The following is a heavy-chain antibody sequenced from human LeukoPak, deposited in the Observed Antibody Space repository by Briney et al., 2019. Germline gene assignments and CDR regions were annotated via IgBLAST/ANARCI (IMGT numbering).Heavy chain of an antibody. CDR1: GGSMRISHYY. CDR3: ARRRITMVRGYFDY. D-gene: IGHD3-10*01. J-gene: IGHJ4*02. V-gene: IGHV4-39*07. Sequence: SETLSLTCSVSGGSMRISHYYWGWIRQPPGKGLEWIGSGYYSGRTDYNPSLKSRVTISLDMSKNQFSLKLTSMTAADTAVYYCARRRITMVRGYFDYWGQGTLVTVSS. CDR2: GYYSGRT.